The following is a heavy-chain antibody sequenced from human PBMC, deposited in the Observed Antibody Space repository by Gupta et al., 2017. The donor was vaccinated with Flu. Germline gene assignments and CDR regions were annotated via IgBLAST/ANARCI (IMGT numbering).Heavy chain of an antibody. D-gene: IGHD3-3*02. Sequence: QAPGEGLEWVSGISWNSGVGDYADSVKGRFTISRDNTKSSLYLQMNSLRAEDTALYYCAKSSVASDTKYFDLWGRGTLVTVSS. V-gene: IGHV3-9*01. J-gene: IGHJ2*01. CDR2: ISWNSGVG. CDR3: AKSSVASDTKYFDL.